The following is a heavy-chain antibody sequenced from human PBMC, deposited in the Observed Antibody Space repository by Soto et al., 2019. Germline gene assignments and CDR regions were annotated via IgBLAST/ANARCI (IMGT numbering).Heavy chain of an antibody. CDR1: GDSVGNGPYY. Sequence: QVRLQESGPGLVKPSETLSLSCLVSGDSVGNGPYYWSWIRQSPGEGLEWIAYIYYSGGTNVNPSLESRVNISIDMSKTQFFLELRSVTAADAAVYFCARVGSSCHSGGCYYYYGLGVWGQGTTVAISS. CDR2: IYYSGGT. V-gene: IGHV4-61*01. J-gene: IGHJ6*02. D-gene: IGHD1-26*01. CDR3: ARVGSSCHSGGCYYYYGLGV.